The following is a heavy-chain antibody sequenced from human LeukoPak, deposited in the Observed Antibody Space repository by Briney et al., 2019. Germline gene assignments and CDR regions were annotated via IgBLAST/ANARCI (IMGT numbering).Heavy chain of an antibody. CDR1: GYTFTSYA. J-gene: IGHJ6*02. Sequence: ASVKVSCKASGYTFTSYAMHWVRQAPGQGLEWMGWINASIGNTKYSQKFQGRVTITRDTSASTAYMELSSLRSEDTAVYYCARDPPWYGTYTLYGDSYYCMDVWGQGTTVTVSS. CDR3: ARDPPWYGTYTLYGDSYYCMDV. D-gene: IGHD4-17*01. V-gene: IGHV1-3*01. CDR2: INASIGNT.